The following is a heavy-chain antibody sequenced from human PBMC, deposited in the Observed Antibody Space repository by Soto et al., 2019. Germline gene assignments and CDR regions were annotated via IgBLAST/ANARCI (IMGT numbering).Heavy chain of an antibody. CDR3: AKGAYDYGTSSLAFDF. D-gene: IGHD6-6*01. CDR1: GFTFSTYG. Sequence: QVQLVESGGGVVQPGRSLRLSCAASGFTFSTYGMHWVRQAPGKGLEWVALIAYDGSNKYYADSVKGRFTISRDNSKNTLYLQMNSLRAEDTAVYYCAKGAYDYGTSSLAFDFWGQGTMFTVSS. J-gene: IGHJ3*01. V-gene: IGHV3-30*18. CDR2: IAYDGSNK.